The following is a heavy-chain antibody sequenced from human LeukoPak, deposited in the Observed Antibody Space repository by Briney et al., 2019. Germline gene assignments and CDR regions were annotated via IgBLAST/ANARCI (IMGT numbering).Heavy chain of an antibody. CDR3: AKGAGGSYGLYYFGY. V-gene: IGHV3-23*01. J-gene: IGHJ4*02. Sequence: GGSLRLSCAASGFPFSSYAMSWFRQTPGKGLEWVSSIIASGGTTYYADSVKGRFTISRDNSKNTVYLQMNTLRAEDTAVYYCAKGAGGSYGLYYFGYWGQGALVTVSS. CDR2: IIASGGTT. CDR1: GFPFSSYA. D-gene: IGHD3-10*01.